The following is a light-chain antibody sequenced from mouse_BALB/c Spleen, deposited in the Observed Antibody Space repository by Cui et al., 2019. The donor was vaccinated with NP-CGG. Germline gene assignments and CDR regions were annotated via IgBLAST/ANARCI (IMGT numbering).Light chain of an antibody. V-gene: IGLV1*01. CDR2: GTN. CDR3: ALWYSNHWV. J-gene: IGLJ1*01. Sequence: HAVLTQESALTTSPGETVTLTCRSNTGSVTTSNYANWVQEKPDHLFTGLIGGTNNRAPGVPARFSGSLIGDKAALTITGAQTEDEAIYFCALWYSNHWVFGGGTKLTVL. CDR1: TGSVTTSNY.